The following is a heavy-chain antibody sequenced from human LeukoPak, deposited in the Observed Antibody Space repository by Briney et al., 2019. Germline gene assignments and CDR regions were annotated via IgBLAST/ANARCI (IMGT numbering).Heavy chain of an antibody. D-gene: IGHD3-10*01. CDR2: IYYSGST. J-gene: IGHJ4*02. CDR3: ARNPMVRGVMTDY. V-gene: IGHV4-61*01. Sequence: SETLSLTCTVSGGSISSSSYYWSWIRQPPGKGLEWIGYIYYSGSTNYNPSLKSRVTISVDTSKNQFSLKLSSVTAADTAVYYCARNPMVRGVMTDYWGQGTLVTVSS. CDR1: GGSISSSSYY.